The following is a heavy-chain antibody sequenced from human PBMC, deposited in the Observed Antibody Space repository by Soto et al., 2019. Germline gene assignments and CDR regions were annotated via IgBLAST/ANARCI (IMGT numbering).Heavy chain of an antibody. Sequence: QVHLVQSGAEVKKPGSSVKVSCKYSGGTFRTESINWVRQAPGQGLEWMGGILPFFGTADYAPRFQGRVTITADGPTATAYMALCTVTSHDTGVSVCARGRDYGGNSAEVDVGGEGTMVTVSS. V-gene: IGHV1-69*13. D-gene: IGHD4-17*01. J-gene: IGHJ3*01. CDR1: GGTFRTES. CDR3: ARGRDYGGNSAEVDV. CDR2: ILPFFGTA.